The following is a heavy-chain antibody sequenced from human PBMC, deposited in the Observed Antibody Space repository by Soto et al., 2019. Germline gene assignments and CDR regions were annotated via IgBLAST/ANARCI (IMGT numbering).Heavy chain of an antibody. V-gene: IGHV3-23*01. Sequence: EVQLLESGGGLVQPGGSLRLSCAASGFTFSSYAMSWVRQAPGKGLEWVSAISGSGGSTYYADSVKGRFTISRDNSKNTLYLQMNSLRAEDTAVYYCAKAPLEGSGWYIGYYYYGMDVWGQGTTVTVSS. CDR1: GFTFSSYA. CDR3: AKAPLEGSGWYIGYYYYGMDV. D-gene: IGHD6-19*01. CDR2: ISGSGGST. J-gene: IGHJ6*02.